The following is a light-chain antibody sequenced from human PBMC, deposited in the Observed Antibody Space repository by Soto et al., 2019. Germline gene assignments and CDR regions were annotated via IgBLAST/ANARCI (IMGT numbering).Light chain of an antibody. Sequence: QPVLTQSPSASASLGASVKLTCTLSSGHSSYAIAWPQQQPEKGPRYLMKLNSDGNHSQGDGIPDRFSGSSSGAERSLTISSLQAEDEADYYCQTWGTGIRGVFGGGTKLTVL. CDR1: SGHSSYA. J-gene: IGLJ3*02. CDR3: QTWGTGIRGV. CDR2: LNSDGNH. V-gene: IGLV4-69*01.